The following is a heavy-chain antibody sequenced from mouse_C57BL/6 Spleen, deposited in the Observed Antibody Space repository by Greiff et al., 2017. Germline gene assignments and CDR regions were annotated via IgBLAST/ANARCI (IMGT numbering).Heavy chain of an antibody. D-gene: IGHD1-1*01. V-gene: IGHV1-64*01. CDR1: GYTFTRYW. J-gene: IGHJ1*03. CDR3: AKSYGSSYDSYFDY. CDR2: INPNSGST. Sequence: QVQLQQPGAELVKPGASVKLSCKASGYTFTRYWMHWVKQRPGQGLEWIGKINPNSGSTNYNEKFKSKATLTVDKSSSTAYMQLSSLTSEDSAVYYCAKSYGSSYDSYFDYWGTGTTVTVSS.